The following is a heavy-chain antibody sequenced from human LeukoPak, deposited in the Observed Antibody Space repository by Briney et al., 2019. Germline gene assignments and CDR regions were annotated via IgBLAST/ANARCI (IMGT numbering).Heavy chain of an antibody. Sequence: KPSPTLSLTCTVSGGSISSYYWSWIRQPAGKGLEWNGRIYTSESTILNPSLKSRVTMSVDTPKNQFTLKLSSVTAADTAVYYCARVAYSSSWYYFDYWGQGSLVTVPS. CDR3: ARVAYSSSWYYFDY. J-gene: IGHJ4*02. V-gene: IGHV4-4*07. D-gene: IGHD6-13*01. CDR2: IYTSEST. CDR1: GGSISSYY.